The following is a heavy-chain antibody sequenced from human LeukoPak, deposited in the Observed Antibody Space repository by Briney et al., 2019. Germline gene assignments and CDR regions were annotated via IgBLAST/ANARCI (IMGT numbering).Heavy chain of an antibody. J-gene: IGHJ4*02. V-gene: IGHV1-18*01. CDR3: ARDWQPGYSSGWYSG. CDR1: GYTFTSYG. Sequence: GVSVKVSCKASGYTFTSYGISWVRQAPGQGLEWMGWISAYNGNTNYAQKLQGRVTMTTDTSTSTAYMELRSLRSDDTAVYYCARDWQPGYSSGWYSGWGQGTLVTVSS. CDR2: ISAYNGNT. D-gene: IGHD6-19*01.